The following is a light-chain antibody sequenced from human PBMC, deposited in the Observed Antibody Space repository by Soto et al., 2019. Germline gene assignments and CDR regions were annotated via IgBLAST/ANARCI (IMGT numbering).Light chain of an antibody. V-gene: IGKV3-15*01. CDR1: QSVSSSY. CDR3: QQYNNWPPWT. Sequence: KQSPGTLSLSPGERATLSCRAIQSVSSSYLAWYQQKPGQAPRLLIYHASARATGIPARFSGSGSGTEFTLTISGLQSEDFAVYYCQQYNNWPPWTFGQGTKVDIK. J-gene: IGKJ1*01. CDR2: HAS.